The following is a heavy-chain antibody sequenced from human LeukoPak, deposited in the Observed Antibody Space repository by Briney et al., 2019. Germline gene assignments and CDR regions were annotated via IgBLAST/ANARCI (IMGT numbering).Heavy chain of an antibody. Sequence: ASVKVSCKASGYTFTSYGISWVRQAPGQGLEWMGWISAYNGNINYAQKLQGRVTMTTDTSTSTAYMELRSLRSDDTAVYYCARADSSGYYILAWFDPWGQGTLVTVSS. CDR1: GYTFTSYG. D-gene: IGHD3-22*01. V-gene: IGHV1-18*01. J-gene: IGHJ5*02. CDR3: ARADSSGYYILAWFDP. CDR2: ISAYNGNI.